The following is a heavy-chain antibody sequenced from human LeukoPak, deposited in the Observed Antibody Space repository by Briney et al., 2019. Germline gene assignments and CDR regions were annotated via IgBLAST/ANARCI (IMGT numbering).Heavy chain of an antibody. J-gene: IGHJ1*01. D-gene: IGHD6-13*01. CDR1: GNTFTGYY. CDR2: INPNSGGT. CDR3: ARSIAAAGTAAFQH. V-gene: IGHV1-2*04. Sequence: GASVKVSCKASGNTFTGYYIYWVRQAPGQGLEWMGWINPNSGGTNYAQKFQGWVTMTRDTSISTAYMELSRLRSDDTAVYYCARSIAAAGTAAFQHWGQGTLVTVSS.